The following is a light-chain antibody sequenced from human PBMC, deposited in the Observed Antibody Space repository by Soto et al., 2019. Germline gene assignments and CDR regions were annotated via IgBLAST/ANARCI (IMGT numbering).Light chain of an antibody. CDR3: QQNYSPPPIT. CDR2: AAS. Sequence: IQLTQSPSSLSASVGDRVTITCRASQDIGIYLAWYQQKPGKAPNLLIYAASSLQSGVPSRFSGSGSGTDFTLTISSLQPEDFATYYCQQNYSPPPITFGQGTRLEIK. V-gene: IGKV1-39*01. CDR1: QDIGIY. J-gene: IGKJ5*01.